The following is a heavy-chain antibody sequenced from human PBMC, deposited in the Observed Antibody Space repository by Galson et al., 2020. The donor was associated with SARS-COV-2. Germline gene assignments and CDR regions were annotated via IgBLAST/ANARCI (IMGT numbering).Heavy chain of an antibody. D-gene: IGHD6-13*01. CDR1: GFTFDDYA. CDR2: ISWNSGSI. CDR3: AIFGWVAAAGTNEDY. J-gene: IGHJ4*02. Sequence: PGGSLRLYCAASGFTFDDYAMHWVRQAPGKGLEWVSGISWNSGSIGYADSVKGRFTISRDNAKNSLYLQMNSLRAEDTALYYCAIFGWVAAAGTNEDYWGQGTLVTVSS. V-gene: IGHV3-9*01.